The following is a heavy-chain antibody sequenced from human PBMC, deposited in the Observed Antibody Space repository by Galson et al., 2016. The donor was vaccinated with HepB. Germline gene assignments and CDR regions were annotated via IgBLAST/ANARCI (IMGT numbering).Heavy chain of an antibody. CDR2: MNPNSGNT. V-gene: IGHV1-8*01. CDR1: GYSFTTYD. CDR3: ASPLLLFRQKMYYYYGMDV. Sequence: SVKVSCKASGYSFTTYDINWVRQAPGQGLEWLGWMNPNSGNTGYAQKFRGRVTMTRNISISTAYMEVISLRSEDTAVYYCASPLLLFRQKMYYYYGMDVWGQGTTVTVSS. D-gene: IGHD3-16*01. J-gene: IGHJ6*02.